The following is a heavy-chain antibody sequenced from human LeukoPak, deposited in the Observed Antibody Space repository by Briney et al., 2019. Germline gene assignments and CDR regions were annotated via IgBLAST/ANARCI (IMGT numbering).Heavy chain of an antibody. Sequence: SETLSLTCTVSGGSISSYYWSWIRQPPGKGLEWIGYIYYSGSTNYNPSLKSRVTISVDTSKNQFSLKLSSVTAADTAVYYCAREFGYCGGDCYSYAFDIWGQGTMVTVSS. CDR3: AREFGYCGGDCYSYAFDI. V-gene: IGHV4-59*01. J-gene: IGHJ3*02. CDR2: IYYSGST. CDR1: GGSISSYY. D-gene: IGHD2-21*02.